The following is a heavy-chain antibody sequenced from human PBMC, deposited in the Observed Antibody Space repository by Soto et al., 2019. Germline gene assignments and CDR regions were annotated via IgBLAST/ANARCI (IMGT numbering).Heavy chain of an antibody. Sequence: GGSLRLSCAVSGFTFSSYVMRWVRQAPGKGLEWVSSISGSGDSTYYADSVKGRFTISRDNSKNTLYLQMNSLRAEETAVYYCSKTPYDCVSNSCQLGMDVWGQGTAVTVSS. J-gene: IGHJ6*02. D-gene: IGHD2-2*01. CDR1: GFTFSSYV. V-gene: IGHV3-23*01. CDR2: ISGSGDST. CDR3: SKTPYDCVSNSCQLGMDV.